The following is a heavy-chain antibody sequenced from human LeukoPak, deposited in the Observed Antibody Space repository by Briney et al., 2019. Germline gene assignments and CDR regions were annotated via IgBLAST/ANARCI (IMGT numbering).Heavy chain of an antibody. CDR2: IYYSGST. CDR1: CGSISSYY. CDR3: ARGTKTGYTGYDWNY. Sequence: SETLSLTCTVSCGSISSYYWSWIRQPPGKGLEWIGYIYYSGSTSYNPSLKSRVTISVDTSSNQFSLILTSVTAADTAVYYCARGTKTGYTGYDWNYWGQGSLVTVSS. D-gene: IGHD5-12*01. J-gene: IGHJ4*02. V-gene: IGHV4-59*01.